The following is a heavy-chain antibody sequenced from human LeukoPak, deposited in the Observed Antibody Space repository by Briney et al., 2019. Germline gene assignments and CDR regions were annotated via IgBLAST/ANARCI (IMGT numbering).Heavy chain of an antibody. CDR3: ARDGVRGFRDAFDI. CDR2: IRGSGGST. CDR1: GFTFSSYA. D-gene: IGHD3-10*01. V-gene: IGHV3-23*01. J-gene: IGHJ3*02. Sequence: GGSLRLSCAASGFTFSSYAMSWVRQAPGKGREWVSAIRGSGGSTYYADSVKGRFTISRDNAESSLYLQMNSLRAEDTAVYYCARDGVRGFRDAFDIWGQGTRVTVSS.